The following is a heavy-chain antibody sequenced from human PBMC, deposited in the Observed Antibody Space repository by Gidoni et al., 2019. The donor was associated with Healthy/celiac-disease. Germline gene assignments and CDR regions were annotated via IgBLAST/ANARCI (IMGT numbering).Heavy chain of an antibody. CDR2: IYYSGST. J-gene: IGHJ5*02. D-gene: IGHD1-26*01. CDR1: GGAISRGGYY. CDR3: ARERPGIVGANWFDP. V-gene: IGHV4-31*03. Sequence: QVQLQESGPGLVKPAQTLSLTCTVSGGAISRGGYYWSWIRQHPGKGLEWIGYIYYSGSTYYTPSLTSRVTISVDTSKNQFSLKLSSVTAADTAVYYCARERPGIVGANWFDPWGQGTLVTVSS.